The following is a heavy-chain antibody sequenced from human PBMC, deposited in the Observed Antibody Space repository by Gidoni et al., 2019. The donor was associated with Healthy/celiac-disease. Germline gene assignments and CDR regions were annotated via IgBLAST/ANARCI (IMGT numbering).Heavy chain of an antibody. Sequence: QVQLVQSGAEVKKPGSSVKVSCKASGGTFSSYAISWVRQAPGQGLEWMGGIIPIFGTANYAQKFQGRVTITADESTSTAYMELSSLRSEDTAVYYCARGRRASYCGGDCYPFDYWGQGTLVTVSS. CDR1: GGTFSSYA. D-gene: IGHD2-21*02. J-gene: IGHJ4*02. CDR2: IIPIFGTA. V-gene: IGHV1-69*01. CDR3: ARGRRASYCGGDCYPFDY.